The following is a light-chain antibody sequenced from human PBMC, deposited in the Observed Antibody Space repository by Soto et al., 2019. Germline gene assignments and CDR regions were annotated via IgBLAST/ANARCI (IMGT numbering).Light chain of an antibody. CDR3: AAWDARLNGVV. Sequence: QPLLTQPPSTSGAPGQRVTISCSGSSSNIGTNTVNWYQQVPGTAPERLIYSNDQRPSGVPDRFSGSKSGTSVSLAISGLQSEDEADYFCAAWDARLNGVVFGGGTKLTVL. CDR1: SSNIGTNT. J-gene: IGLJ3*02. CDR2: SND. V-gene: IGLV1-44*01.